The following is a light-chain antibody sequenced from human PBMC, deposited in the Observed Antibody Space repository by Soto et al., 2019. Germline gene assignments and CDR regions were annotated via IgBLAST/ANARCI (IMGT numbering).Light chain of an antibody. CDR2: IAS. Sequence: EIVLTQSPATLSLSPGERATLSCRASQSVSTYLAWYRQTPCQTPRLLIYIASNRASGIPARFSGSGSGTDFTLTITNLEPEDLAFYYWQQRSAWPRTFCQGTRVEIK. J-gene: IGKJ1*01. V-gene: IGKV3-11*01. CDR1: QSVSTY. CDR3: QQRSAWPRT.